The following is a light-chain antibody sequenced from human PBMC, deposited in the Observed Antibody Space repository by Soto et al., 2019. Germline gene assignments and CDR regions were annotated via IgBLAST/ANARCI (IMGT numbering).Light chain of an antibody. CDR1: SSDFGSYNF. Sequence: QSVLTQPASVSGSPGQSVTISCTGTSSDFGSYNFVSWYQHHPGKVPKVIIYETSKRPSGVSGRFSGSKYGNTASLTISGLQAEDEADYYCFSFTSTNTHVFGSGTKVTVL. J-gene: IGLJ1*01. V-gene: IGLV2-23*01. CDR2: ETS. CDR3: FSFTSTNTHV.